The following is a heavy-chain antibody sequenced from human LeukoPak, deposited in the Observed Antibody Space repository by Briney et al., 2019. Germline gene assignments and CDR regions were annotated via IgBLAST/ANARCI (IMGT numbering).Heavy chain of an antibody. CDR1: GFTFSSYW. D-gene: IGHD7-27*01. Sequence: GESLRLSCAASGFTFSSYWMSWVPQAPGKGLEWVANIKQDGSEKYYVDSVKGRFTISRDNAKNSLYLQMNSLRAEDTAVYYCARDGDGVGFDYWGQGTLVTVS. CDR3: ARDGDGVGFDY. J-gene: IGHJ4*02. CDR2: IKQDGSEK. V-gene: IGHV3-7*01.